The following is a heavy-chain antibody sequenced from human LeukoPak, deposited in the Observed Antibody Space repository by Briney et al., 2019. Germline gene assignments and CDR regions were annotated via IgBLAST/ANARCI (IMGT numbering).Heavy chain of an antibody. J-gene: IGHJ3*02. Sequence: MGWISAYNGNTNYAQKLQGRVTMTTDTSTSTAYMELRSLRSDDTAVYYCARESAARPAFDIWGQGTMVTVSS. D-gene: IGHD6-6*01. CDR3: ARESAARPAFDI. V-gene: IGHV1-18*01. CDR2: ISAYNGNT.